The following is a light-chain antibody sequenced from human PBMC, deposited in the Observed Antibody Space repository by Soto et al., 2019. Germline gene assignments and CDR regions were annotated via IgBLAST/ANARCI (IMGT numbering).Light chain of an antibody. V-gene: IGKV3-20*01. J-gene: IGKJ4*01. Sequence: EIVLTQSPGTLALSPGERATLSCRASQSVSSSYLAWYQQKPGQAPRLLIYGASRRATGIPDRFSGSGSETDFTLTISRLEPEDFAVYYCQQYGSSPGLTFGGGTKVEIK. CDR1: QSVSSSY. CDR2: GAS. CDR3: QQYGSSPGLT.